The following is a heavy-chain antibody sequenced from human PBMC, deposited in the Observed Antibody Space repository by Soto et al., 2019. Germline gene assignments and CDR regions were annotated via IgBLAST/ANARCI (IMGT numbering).Heavy chain of an antibody. D-gene: IGHD2-15*01. CDR2: IWYDGSNK. Sequence: QVQLVESGGGVVQPGRSLRLSCAASGFTFSSYGMHWVRQALGKGLEWVAVIWYDGSNKYYADSVKGRFTISRDNSKNTLYLQMNSLRAEDTAVYYCARGGYCSGGSCYSRGNDYWGQGTLVTVSS. CDR1: GFTFSSYG. V-gene: IGHV3-33*01. J-gene: IGHJ4*02. CDR3: ARGGYCSGGSCYSRGNDY.